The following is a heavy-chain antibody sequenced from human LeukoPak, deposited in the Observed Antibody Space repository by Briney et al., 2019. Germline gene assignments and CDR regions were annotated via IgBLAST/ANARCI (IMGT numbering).Heavy chain of an antibody. Sequence: SVKVSCKASVYTFTSYDINGVRQATGQGREWMGWMRPNSGNTGYAQKFQGRVTMTRNTSISTAYLELSSLRSEDTAVYYCVCSGWRAYWGQGTLVTVSS. J-gene: IGHJ4*02. CDR2: MRPNSGNT. D-gene: IGHD6-19*01. V-gene: IGHV1-8*01. CDR3: VCSGWRAY. CDR1: VYTFTSYD.